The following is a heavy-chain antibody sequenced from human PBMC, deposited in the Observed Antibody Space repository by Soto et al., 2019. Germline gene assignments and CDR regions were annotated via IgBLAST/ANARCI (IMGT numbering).Heavy chain of an antibody. CDR2: INNRGGST. Sequence: EVQLLESGGGLVQPGGSLRLSCAASGFTFSTYAMSWVRQAPGKGLEWVSTINNRGGSTYYEDSVKGRFTISRDNSKNTLYLQMHSLRVEDTAVYYCAIGRSGYYAQFDYWGQGTLVTVSS. CDR3: AIGRSGYYAQFDY. J-gene: IGHJ4*02. D-gene: IGHD3-3*01. V-gene: IGHV3-23*01. CDR1: GFTFSTYA.